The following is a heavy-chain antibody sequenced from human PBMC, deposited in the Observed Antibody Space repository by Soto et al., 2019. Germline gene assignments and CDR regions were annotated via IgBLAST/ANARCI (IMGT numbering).Heavy chain of an antibody. CDR2: ISAYNGNT. J-gene: IGHJ4*02. CDR3: ARPPSRDVRSGDLSLYYGY. CDR1: GYTFTSYG. V-gene: IGHV1-18*01. D-gene: IGHD3-16*02. Sequence: QVQLVQSGAEVKKPGASVKVSCKASGYTFTSYGISWVRQAPGQGLEWMGWISAYNGNTNYAQKLQGRVTMTTDTSTSTAYMELRSLRSDDTAVYYCARPPSRDVRSGDLSLYYGYWGQGTLVTVSS.